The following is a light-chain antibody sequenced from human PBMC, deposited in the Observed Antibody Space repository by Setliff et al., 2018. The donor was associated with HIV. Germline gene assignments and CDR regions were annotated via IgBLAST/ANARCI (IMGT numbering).Light chain of an antibody. Sequence: QSALTQPASVSGSPGQSITISCSGTRNDVGRYDLVSWYQQHPGKAPKLMIYQATRRPSGVSNRFSGSKSGNVASLTISGLQAEDEADYYCCSNTGSNTFVFGTGTKVTVL. CDR1: RNDVGRYDL. V-gene: IGLV2-23*01. J-gene: IGLJ1*01. CDR3: CSNTGSNTFV. CDR2: QAT.